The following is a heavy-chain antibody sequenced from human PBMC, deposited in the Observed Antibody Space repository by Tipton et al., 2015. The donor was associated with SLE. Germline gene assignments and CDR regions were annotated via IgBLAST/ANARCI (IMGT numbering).Heavy chain of an antibody. D-gene: IGHD3-3*01. CDR1: GGSFSGYY. Sequence: TLSLTCAVYGGSFSGYYWSWIRQPPGKGLEWIGEINHSGSTNYNPSLKSRVTISVDTSKNQFSLKLSSVTAADTAVYHCARGRLRFLEQFSNWGQGTLVTVSS. J-gene: IGHJ4*02. V-gene: IGHV4-34*01. CDR3: ARGRLRFLEQFSN. CDR2: INHSGST.